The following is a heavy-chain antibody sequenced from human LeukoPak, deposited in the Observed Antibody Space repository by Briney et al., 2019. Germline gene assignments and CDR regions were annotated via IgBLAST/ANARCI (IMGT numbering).Heavy chain of an antibody. CDR3: ARALGYPDY. J-gene: IGHJ4*02. CDR1: GGSFSGYY. CDR2: INHSGST. D-gene: IGHD3-16*01. Sequence: SETLSLTCAVYGGSFSGYYWSWIRQPQGKGLEWIGEINHSGSTNYNPSLKSRVTISVDTSKNQFSLKLSSVTAADTAVYYCARALGYPDYWGQGTLVTVSS. V-gene: IGHV4-34*01.